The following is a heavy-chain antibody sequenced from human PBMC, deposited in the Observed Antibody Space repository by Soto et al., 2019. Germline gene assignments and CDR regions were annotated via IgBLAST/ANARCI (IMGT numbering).Heavy chain of an antibody. CDR3: VQPPGWPGFDF. V-gene: IGHV3-53*01. CDR2: IYGGGTT. D-gene: IGHD6-19*01. CDR1: GFTVSSKY. J-gene: IGHJ4*02. Sequence: EVQLVESGGGLIQPGGSLRLSCAASGFTVSSKYMTWVRQAPGKGLEWVSVIYGGGTTYYADSVKGRFTISRDNSTTTLSLQMNSLSAEATALYYCVQPPGWPGFDFWGQGTLVTVSS.